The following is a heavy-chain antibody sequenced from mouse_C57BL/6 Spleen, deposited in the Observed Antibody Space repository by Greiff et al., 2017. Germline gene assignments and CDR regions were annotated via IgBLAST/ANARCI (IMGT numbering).Heavy chain of an antibody. Sequence: VQLQQSGAELVMPGASVKLSCKASGYTFTSYWMHWVKQRPGQSLEWIGEIDPSDSYTNYNQKFKGKSTLTVDKSSSTAYRQLSSLTSEDSAVYYCARMGGRGYFDYWGQGTTLTVSS. CDR3: ARMGGRGYFDY. CDR2: IDPSDSYT. V-gene: IGHV1-69*01. CDR1: GYTFTSYW. D-gene: IGHD6-1*01. J-gene: IGHJ2*01.